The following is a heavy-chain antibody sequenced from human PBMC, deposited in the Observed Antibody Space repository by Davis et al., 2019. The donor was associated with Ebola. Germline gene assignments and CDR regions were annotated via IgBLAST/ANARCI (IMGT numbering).Heavy chain of an antibody. Sequence: SETLSLTCTVSGGSIISYSWSWIRQPPGKGLEWIGYIYYSGSTYYNPSLKSRVTISVDTSKNQFSLKLSSVTAADTAVYYCARGDSSWYNWFDPWGQGTLVTVSS. J-gene: IGHJ5*02. V-gene: IGHV4-59*12. CDR2: IYYSGST. CDR3: ARGDSSWYNWFDP. D-gene: IGHD6-13*01. CDR1: GGSIISYS.